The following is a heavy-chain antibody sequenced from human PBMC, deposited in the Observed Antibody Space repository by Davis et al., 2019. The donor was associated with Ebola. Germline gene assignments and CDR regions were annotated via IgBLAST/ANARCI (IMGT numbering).Heavy chain of an antibody. V-gene: IGHV1-69*13. D-gene: IGHD3-10*01. J-gene: IGHJ6*03. CDR3: ARDWGITMARYYMDV. CDR2: IIPIFGTA. Sequence: SVKVSCKASGGTFRSYAISWVRQAPGQGLEWMGGIIPIFGTANYAQKFQGRVTITADESTSTAYMELSSLRSEDTAVYYCARDWGITMARYYMDVWGKGTTVTVSS. CDR1: GGTFRSYA.